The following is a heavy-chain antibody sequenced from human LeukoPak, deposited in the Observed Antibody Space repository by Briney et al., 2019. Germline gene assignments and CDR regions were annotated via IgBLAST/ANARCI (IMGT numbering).Heavy chain of an antibody. CDR2: IWYDGSGK. CDR3: ARDRVNWFFDL. J-gene: IGHJ2*01. Sequence: PGGSLRLSCAASRFTFTDYGMHWVRQPPGKGLEWVALIWYDGSGKYYADSVKGRFTISRDNSKNTLDLQMNSLRAEDTAVYFCARDRVNWFFDLWGRGTLVTVSS. CDR1: RFTFTDYG. D-gene: IGHD5/OR15-5a*01. V-gene: IGHV3-33*01.